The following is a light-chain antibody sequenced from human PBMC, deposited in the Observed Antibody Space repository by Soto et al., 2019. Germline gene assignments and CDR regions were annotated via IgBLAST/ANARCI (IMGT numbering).Light chain of an antibody. CDR2: GNS. Sequence: QSVLTQPPSVSGAPGQRVTISCTGSSSNIGAGYDVHWYQQLPGTAPKLLIYGNSTRPSEVPDRFSGSKSGTSASLAITGLQAEDEADYYCQSYDSSLSGVVFGGGTKLTVL. V-gene: IGLV1-40*01. J-gene: IGLJ2*01. CDR1: SSNIGAGYD. CDR3: QSYDSSLSGVV.